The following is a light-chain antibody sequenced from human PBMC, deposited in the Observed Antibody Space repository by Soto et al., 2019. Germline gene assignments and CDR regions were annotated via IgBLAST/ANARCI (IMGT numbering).Light chain of an antibody. J-gene: IGLJ1*01. CDR2: EVT. CDR3: NSYTSTSARV. V-gene: IGLV2-14*01. CDR1: SSDVGAYNY. Sequence: QSVLTQPASVSGSPGQSITISCTGTSSDVGAYNYVSWYQHRPGRAPKLIIYEVTNRPSGVSNRFSGSKSGNTASLRISDLQSEEEADYYCNSYTSTSARVFGTGTKVTVL.